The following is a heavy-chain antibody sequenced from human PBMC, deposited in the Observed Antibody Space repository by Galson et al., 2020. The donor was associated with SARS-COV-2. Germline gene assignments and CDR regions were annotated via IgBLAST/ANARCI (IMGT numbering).Heavy chain of an antibody. J-gene: IGHJ1*01. CDR2: ISYDGSNK. CDR3: AKDADYGDYESLQEEYFQH. V-gene: IGHV3-30*18. D-gene: IGHD4-17*01. CDR1: GFTFSSYG. Sequence: TGGSLRLSCAASGFTFSSYGMHWVRQAPGKGLEWVAVISYDGSNKYYADSVKGRFTISRDNSKNTLYLQMNSLRAEDTAVYYCAKDADYGDYESLQEEYFQHWVQGTLVTVSS.